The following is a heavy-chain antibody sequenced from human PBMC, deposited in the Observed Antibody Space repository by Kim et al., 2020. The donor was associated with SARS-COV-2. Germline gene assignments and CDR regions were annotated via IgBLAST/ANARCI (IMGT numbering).Heavy chain of an antibody. CDR3: ARGDIAAAGTVNYYYYYGMDV. CDR1: GFTFSSYS. D-gene: IGHD6-13*01. Sequence: GGSLRLSCAASGFTFSSYSMNWVRQAPGKGLEWVSSISSSSSYIYYADSVKGRFTISRDNAKNSLYLQMNSLRAEDTAVYYCARGDIAAAGTVNYYYYYGMDVWGQGTTVTVSS. J-gene: IGHJ6*02. CDR2: ISSSSSYI. V-gene: IGHV3-21*01.